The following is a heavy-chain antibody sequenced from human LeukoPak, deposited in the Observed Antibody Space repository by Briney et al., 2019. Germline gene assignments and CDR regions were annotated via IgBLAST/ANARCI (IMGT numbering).Heavy chain of an antibody. Sequence: GGSLRLSRAASGLTFGNYAMSWVRQAPGRGLEWVSSISGSGGSTHYADSVKGRFTTSRDNSKSTMFLQVNSLRAEDTAVYYCAKGSTYFYGSGTSDDAFDIWGQGTMVTVSS. CDR1: GLTFGNYA. J-gene: IGHJ3*02. CDR2: ISGSGGST. V-gene: IGHV3-23*01. D-gene: IGHD3-10*01. CDR3: AKGSTYFYGSGTSDDAFDI.